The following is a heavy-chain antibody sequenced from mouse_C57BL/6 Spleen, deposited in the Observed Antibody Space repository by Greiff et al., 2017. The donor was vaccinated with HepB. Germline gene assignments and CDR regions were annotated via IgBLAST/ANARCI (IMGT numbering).Heavy chain of an antibody. V-gene: IGHV5-9*01. J-gene: IGHJ4*01. CDR1: GFTFSSYT. D-gene: IGHD2-1*01. CDR3: ARCGNFYYAMDY. CDR2: ISGGGGNT. Sequence: EVQLKESGGGLVKPGGSLKLSCAASGFTFSSYTMSWVRQTPEKRLEWVATISGGGGNTYYPDSVKGRFTISRDNAKNTLYLQMSSLRSEDTALYYCARCGNFYYAMDYWGQGTSVTVSS.